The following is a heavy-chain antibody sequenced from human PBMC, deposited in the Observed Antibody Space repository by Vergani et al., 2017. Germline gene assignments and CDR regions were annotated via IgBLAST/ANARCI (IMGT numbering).Heavy chain of an antibody. Sequence: EVQLVESGGGLVQPGGSLRLSCAASGFTFSSYEMNWVRQAPGKGLEWVSYISSSGSTIYYADSVKGRFTISRDNAKNSLYLQMNSLRAEDTAVYYCARDQGPNRAEYFQHWGQGTLVTVSS. CDR3: ARDQGPNRAEYFQH. CDR1: GFTFSSYE. V-gene: IGHV3-48*03. CDR2: ISSSGSTI. J-gene: IGHJ1*01. D-gene: IGHD1-14*01.